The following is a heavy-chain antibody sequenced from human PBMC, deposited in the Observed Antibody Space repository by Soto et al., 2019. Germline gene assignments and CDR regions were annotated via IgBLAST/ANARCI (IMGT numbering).Heavy chain of an antibody. CDR2: ISAYNGNT. CDR1: GYTFTSYG. Sequence: QVQLVQSGAEVKKPGASVKVSCKASGYTFTSYGISWVRQAPGQGLEWMGWISAYNGNTNYAQKLQGRVTMTTDTSTSTAYMELMSLRSDDTAVYYCARGGVGYCSSTSCYGGDYYYYYYMDVWGKGTTVTVSS. V-gene: IGHV1-18*01. CDR3: ARGGVGYCSSTSCYGGDYYYYYYMDV. J-gene: IGHJ6*03. D-gene: IGHD2-2*01.